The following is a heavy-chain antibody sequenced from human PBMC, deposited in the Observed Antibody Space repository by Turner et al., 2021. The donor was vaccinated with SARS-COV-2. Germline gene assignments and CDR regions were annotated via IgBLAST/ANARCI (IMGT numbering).Heavy chain of an antibody. D-gene: IGHD3-22*01. V-gene: IGHV3-7*01. J-gene: IGHJ3*02. CDR3: ARDIVVFTHAFDI. CDR1: GFTFSIYW. Sequence: EVQLVESGGALVQPGGSLRLPCAPSGFTFSIYWISWVRQAPGKGLEWVANIKQDGSEKYYVDSVKGRFTISRDNAKNSLYLQMNSLRAEDTAVYYCARDIVVFTHAFDIWGQGTMVTVSS. CDR2: IKQDGSEK.